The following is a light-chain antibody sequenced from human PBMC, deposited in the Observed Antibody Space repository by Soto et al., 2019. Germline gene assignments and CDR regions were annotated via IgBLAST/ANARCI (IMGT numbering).Light chain of an antibody. Sequence: EIVMTQSPATLSVSPGEGVTLSCRASQSVSYNLAWYQQKPGQAPRLLIYGPSTRATGIPARFSGSGSGTEFTLTINSLQSEDFAVYYCQQYNNWPRTFGQGTKVDIK. CDR1: QSVSYN. CDR3: QQYNNWPRT. CDR2: GPS. V-gene: IGKV3-15*01. J-gene: IGKJ1*01.